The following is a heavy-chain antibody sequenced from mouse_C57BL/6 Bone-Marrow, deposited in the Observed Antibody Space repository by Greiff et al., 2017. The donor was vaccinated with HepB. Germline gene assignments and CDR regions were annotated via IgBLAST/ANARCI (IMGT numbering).Heavy chain of an antibody. CDR1: GFNIKDDY. CDR3: TVYGYDD. Sequence: EVMLVESGAELVRPGASVKLSCTASGFNIKDDYMHWVKQRPEQGLEWIGWIDPENGDTEYASKFQGKATITADTSSNTAYLQLSSLTSEDTAVYYCTVYGYDDWGTGTTVTVSS. D-gene: IGHD2-2*01. V-gene: IGHV14-4*01. J-gene: IGHJ1*03. CDR2: IDPENGDT.